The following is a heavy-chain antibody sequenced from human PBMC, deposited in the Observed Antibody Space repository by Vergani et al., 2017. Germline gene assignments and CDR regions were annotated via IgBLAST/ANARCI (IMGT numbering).Heavy chain of an antibody. V-gene: IGHV3-23*04. CDR1: GFTFSSYS. CDR3: TXGSRGYTGYFSDY. CDR2: VSGSSATP. Sequence: EVQLVESGGGLVKPGGSLRLSCAASGFTFSSYSMNWVRQAPGKGLEWVSSVSGSSATPYYADSVKGRFIISRDNSKNTLHLQMNSLRADDTAVYYCTXGSRGYTGYFSDYWGQGTLATVSS. J-gene: IGHJ4*02. D-gene: IGHD5-12*01.